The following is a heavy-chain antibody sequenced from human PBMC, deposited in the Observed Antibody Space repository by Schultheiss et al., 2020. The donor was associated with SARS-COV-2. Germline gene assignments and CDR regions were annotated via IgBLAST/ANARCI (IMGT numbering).Heavy chain of an antibody. V-gene: IGHV4-39*01. J-gene: IGHJ4*02. CDR1: GGSISSESYY. CDR2: IYYSGLT. CDR3: ARFTRGSSFVGDSYYFDY. D-gene: IGHD6-6*01. Sequence: SETLSLTCTVSGGSISSESYYWSWFRQPAGKGLEWIGRIYYSGLTYYNPSLKSRVTISVDTSKNQFSLKLSSVTAADTAVYYCARFTRGSSFVGDSYYFDYWGQGTLVTVSS.